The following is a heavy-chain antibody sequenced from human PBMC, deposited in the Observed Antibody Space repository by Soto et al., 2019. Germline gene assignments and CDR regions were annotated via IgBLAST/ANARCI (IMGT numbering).Heavy chain of an antibody. CDR1: AFTFSSYS. D-gene: IGHD6-6*01. Sequence: GGSLRLSCAASAFTFSSYSMNWVRQAPGKGLEWVSSISSSSSYIYYADSVKGRFTISRDNAKTSLYLQMNSLRAEDTAVYYCARASSSDLGYYYYYYMNVWGKGTTVTVSS. J-gene: IGHJ6*03. V-gene: IGHV3-21*04. CDR3: ARASSSDLGYYYYYYMNV. CDR2: ISSSSSYI.